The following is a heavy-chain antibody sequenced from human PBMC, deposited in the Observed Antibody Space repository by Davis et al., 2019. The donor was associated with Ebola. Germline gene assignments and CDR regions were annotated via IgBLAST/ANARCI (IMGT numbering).Heavy chain of an antibody. CDR1: GGSISSSSYY. J-gene: IGHJ4*02. Sequence: MPSETLSLTCTVSGGSISSSSYYWSWIRQPPGKGLEWIGYIYYSGSTNYNPSLKSRVTISVDKSKNQFSLKLSSVTAADTAVYYCARDRGWVGEGYFDYWGQGTLVTVSS. D-gene: IGHD3-10*01. CDR3: ARDRGWVGEGYFDY. CDR2: IYYSGST. V-gene: IGHV4-61*05.